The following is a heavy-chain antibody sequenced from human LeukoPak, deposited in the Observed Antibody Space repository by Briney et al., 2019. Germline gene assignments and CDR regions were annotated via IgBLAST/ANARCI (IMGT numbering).Heavy chain of an antibody. D-gene: IGHD3-16*02. CDR3: ARDFRPGPRFWGSYRYTGGYFDY. J-gene: IGHJ4*02. Sequence: GASVKVSCKASGYTFTGYYMHWVRQAPGQGLEWMGWINPNSGGTNYAQKFQGRVTMTRDTSISTAYMELSRLRSDDTAVYYCARDFRPGPRFWGSYRYTGGYFDYWGQGTLVTVSS. CDR1: GYTFTGYY. V-gene: IGHV1-2*02. CDR2: INPNSGGT.